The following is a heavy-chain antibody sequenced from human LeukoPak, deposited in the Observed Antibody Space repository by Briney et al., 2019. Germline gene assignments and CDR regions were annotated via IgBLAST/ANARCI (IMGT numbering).Heavy chain of an antibody. D-gene: IGHD6-13*01. Sequence: SETLSLTCTVSGGSISSYYWSWIRQPPGKGLEWIGYIYYSGSTNYNPSLKSRATISVDTSKNQFSLKLSSVTAADTAVYYCARFGYSSSWDYGMDVWGQGTTVAVSS. J-gene: IGHJ6*02. CDR3: ARFGYSSSWDYGMDV. V-gene: IGHV4-59*01. CDR1: GGSISSYY. CDR2: IYYSGST.